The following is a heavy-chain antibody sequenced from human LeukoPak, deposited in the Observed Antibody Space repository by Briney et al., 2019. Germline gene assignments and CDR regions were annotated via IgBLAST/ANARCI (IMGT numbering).Heavy chain of an antibody. J-gene: IGHJ3*02. CDR2: ISYDGSNK. D-gene: IGHD6-19*01. V-gene: IGHV3-30*18. CDR1: GFTFSSYG. Sequence: GRSLRLSCAASGFTFSSYGMHWVRQAPGKGLEWVAVISYDGSNKYYADSVKGRFTISRDNSKNTLYLQMNSLRAEDMALYYCAKASSRSFSSGYYGNAFDIWGQGTMVTVSS. CDR3: AKASSRSFSSGYYGNAFDI.